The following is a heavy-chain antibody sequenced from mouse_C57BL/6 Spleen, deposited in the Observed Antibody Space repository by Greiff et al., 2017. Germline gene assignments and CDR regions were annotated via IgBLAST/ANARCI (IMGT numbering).Heavy chain of an antibody. V-gene: IGHV2-2*01. Sequence: VKLVESGPGLVQPSQSLSITCAVSGFSLTSYGVHWVRQSPGKGLEWLGVIWSGGSTDYNAAFISRLSISKDKSKSKVFFKMNSLQADDTAIYYCARYYDYDRYFDVWGTGTTVTVSA. J-gene: IGHJ1*03. D-gene: IGHD2-4*01. CDR1: GFSLTSYG. CDR2: IWSGGST. CDR3: ARYYDYDRYFDV.